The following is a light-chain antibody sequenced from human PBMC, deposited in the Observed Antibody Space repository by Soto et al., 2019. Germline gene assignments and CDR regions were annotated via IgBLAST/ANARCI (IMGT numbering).Light chain of an antibody. CDR2: AAS. CDR3: LSGHSRP. CDR1: QGLSTY. V-gene: IGKV1-12*02. Sequence: DIQMTQSPSSVSASVGDRVTIICRASQGLSTYLSWYQQKPGKAPKLLIYAASNLQSGVPSRFSGSGSGTDFTLTISSLQHEDFATYYCLSGHSRPFGGGTKVDIK. J-gene: IGKJ4*01.